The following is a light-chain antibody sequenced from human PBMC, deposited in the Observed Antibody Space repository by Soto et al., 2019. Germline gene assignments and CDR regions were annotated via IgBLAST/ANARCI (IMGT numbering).Light chain of an antibody. CDR3: QQYHTDWT. CDR1: QGIANY. J-gene: IGKJ1*01. V-gene: IGKV1-27*01. CDR2: ATS. Sequence: DIQMTQSPSSLSASVGDRVTITCRASQGIANYLAWYQQKAGKAPRLLIYATSTLQSGVPSRFSGSGSGTDFTLTISSLQPEDVATYYCQQYHTDWTFGQGTKVEIK.